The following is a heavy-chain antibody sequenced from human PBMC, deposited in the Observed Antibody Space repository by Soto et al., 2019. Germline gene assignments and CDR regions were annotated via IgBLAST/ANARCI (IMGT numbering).Heavy chain of an antibody. D-gene: IGHD3-10*01. J-gene: IGHJ4*02. CDR1: GGSISSSSYY. V-gene: IGHV4-39*01. CDR3: ARRGSASYSDY. Sequence: PSETLSLTCTVSGGSISSSSYYWGWIRQPPGKGLEWIVSIYYSGSTYYNPSLKSRVTISVDTSKNQFSLKLSSVTAADTAVYYCARRGSASYSDYWGQGTLVTVSS. CDR2: IYYSGST.